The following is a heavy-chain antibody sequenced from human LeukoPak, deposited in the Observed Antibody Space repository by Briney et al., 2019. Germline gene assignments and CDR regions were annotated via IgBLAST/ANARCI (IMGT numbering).Heavy chain of an antibody. CDR3: AKDLLWFGEMSHVFDY. Sequence: GGSLRLSCAASGFTFSSYGMHWVRQAPGKGLEWVAFIRYEGSNKYYADSVKGRFTISRDNSNNTLYLQMNSLRAEDTAVYYCAKDLLWFGEMSHVFDYWGQGTLVTVSS. V-gene: IGHV3-30*02. J-gene: IGHJ4*02. D-gene: IGHD3-10*01. CDR1: GFTFSSYG. CDR2: IRYEGSNK.